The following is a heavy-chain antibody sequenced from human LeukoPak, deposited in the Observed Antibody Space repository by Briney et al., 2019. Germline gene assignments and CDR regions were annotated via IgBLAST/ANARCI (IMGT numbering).Heavy chain of an antibody. Sequence: SQTLSLTCTVSGGSISSGGYFWSWLRQPPGKGLEWIGYIYYSGSTYYNPSLKSRPIISVDTSKNQFSLKVNSVTAADTAVYYCARVLRNGGFGGKAPQYDSWGQGTLVTVSS. D-gene: IGHD3-10*01. CDR2: IYYSGST. J-gene: IGHJ4*02. CDR3: ARVLRNGGFGGKAPQYDS. V-gene: IGHV4-31*03. CDR1: GGSISSGGYF.